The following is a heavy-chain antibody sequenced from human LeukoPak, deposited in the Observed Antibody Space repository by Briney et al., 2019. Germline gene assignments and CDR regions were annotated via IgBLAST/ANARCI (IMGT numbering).Heavy chain of an antibody. Sequence: ASVKVSCKASGYTFTSYGISWVRQAPGQGLEWMGWISAYNGNTNYAQKLQGRVTMTTDTSTSTAYMELRSLRSDDTAVYYCARTPYSNYAYYYYMDVWDKGTTVTVSS. J-gene: IGHJ6*03. CDR2: ISAYNGNT. V-gene: IGHV1-18*01. CDR3: ARTPYSNYAYYYYMDV. D-gene: IGHD4-11*01. CDR1: GYTFTSYG.